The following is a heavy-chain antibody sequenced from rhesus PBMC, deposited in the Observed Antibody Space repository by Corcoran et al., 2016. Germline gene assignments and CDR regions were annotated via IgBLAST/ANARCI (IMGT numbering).Heavy chain of an antibody. CDR3: AVGLAAGFFDY. CDR2: ISYYGSKQ. J-gene: IGHJ4*01. V-gene: IGHV3-54*02. Sequence: EVQLVEFGGGLVQPGGSLRLSCAASGFTFSSYGMHWVRQAPGKGLGWVAVISYYGSKQSYADSVKDRFTISRDNSKNMLYLQMNNLKFEDTAVYYCAVGLAAGFFDYWGQGVLVTVSS. D-gene: IGHD6-13*01. CDR1: GFTFSSYG.